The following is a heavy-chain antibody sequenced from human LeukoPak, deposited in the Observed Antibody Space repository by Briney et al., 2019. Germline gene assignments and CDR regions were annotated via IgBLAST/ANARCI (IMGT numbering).Heavy chain of an antibody. CDR1: GYTFTSYY. V-gene: IGHV1-46*01. D-gene: IGHD6-19*01. CDR2: INPSGGST. Sequence: GASVKVSCKASGYTFTSYYMHWVRQAPGQGLEWMEIINPSGGSTSYAQKFQGRVTMTRDTSTSTVYMELSSLRSEDTAVYYCACGAVAGRWFDPWGQGTLVTVSS. CDR3: ACGAVAGRWFDP. J-gene: IGHJ5*02.